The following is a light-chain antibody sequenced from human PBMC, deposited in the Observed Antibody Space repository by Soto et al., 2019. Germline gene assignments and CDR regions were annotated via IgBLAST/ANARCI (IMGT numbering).Light chain of an antibody. CDR2: GVT. V-gene: IGLV2-14*03. CDR3: SSYTSTSPLAV. J-gene: IGLJ1*01. Sequence: QSVLTQPASVSGSPGQSITISCTGTSSDIGGYKFVSWYQHYPGKAPQLMIYGVTNRPSGVSIRFSGSKSGNTASLTISGLQTEDEADYYCSSYTSTSPLAVFGPGTKVTVL. CDR1: SSDIGGYKF.